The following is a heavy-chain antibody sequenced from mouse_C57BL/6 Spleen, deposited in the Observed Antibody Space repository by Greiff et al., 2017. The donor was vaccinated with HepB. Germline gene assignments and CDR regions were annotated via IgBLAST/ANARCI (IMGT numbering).Heavy chain of an antibody. D-gene: IGHD2-4*01. V-gene: IGHV5-16*01. CDR1: GFTFSDYY. CDR3: ARGYDSGWYFDV. J-gene: IGHJ1*03. CDR2: INYDGSST. Sequence: EVMLVESEGGLVQPGSSMKLSCTASGFTFSDYYMAWVRQVPEKGLEWVANINYDGSSTYYLDSLKSRFIISRDNAKNILYLQMSSLKSEDTATYYCARGYDSGWYFDVWGTGTTVTVSS.